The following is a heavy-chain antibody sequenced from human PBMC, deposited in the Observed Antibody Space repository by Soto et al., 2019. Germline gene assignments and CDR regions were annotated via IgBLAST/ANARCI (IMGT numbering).Heavy chain of an antibody. D-gene: IGHD3-10*01. J-gene: IGHJ4*02. V-gene: IGHV3-30*03. CDR3: ATVRGPLRQCLIEPFDY. CDR2: ISYDGTKT. Sequence: VQLVESGGGVVQPGRSLRVSCAASGFTFSIYAMHWVRQAPGTGLELVAVISYDGTKTYYADSVKGRFTISRDNSKNTVYLQMNSLRDEDTAVYYCATVRGPLRQCLIEPFDYLGQGTVVTVSP. CDR1: GFTFSIYA.